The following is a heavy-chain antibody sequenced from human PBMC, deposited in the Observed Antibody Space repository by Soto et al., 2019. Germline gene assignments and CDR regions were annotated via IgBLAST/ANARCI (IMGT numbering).Heavy chain of an antibody. CDR3: ARDESRYCSGTGCFAFDV. Sequence: GGSLRLSCAASGFTFSSYSMNWVRQAPGKGLEWVSYISSSSTTTYYGDSVKGRFTISRDNAKNSWYLQMNSLRAEDTAVYYCARDESRYCSGTGCFAFDVWGQGTMVTVSS. D-gene: IGHD2-2*01. CDR1: GFTFSSYS. V-gene: IGHV3-48*01. J-gene: IGHJ3*01. CDR2: ISSSSTTT.